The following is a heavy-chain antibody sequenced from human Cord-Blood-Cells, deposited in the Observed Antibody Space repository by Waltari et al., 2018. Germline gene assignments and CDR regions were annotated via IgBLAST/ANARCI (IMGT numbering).Heavy chain of an antibody. D-gene: IGHD3-22*01. CDR1: GYTFTSYD. V-gene: IGHV1-8*01. CDR3: ARVADDSSGYYGPQYGMDV. CDR2: MNPNSGNT. Sequence: QVQLVQSGAEVKKPGASVKVSCKASGYTFTSYDINWVRQATGQGLGWMGWMNPNSGNTGYAQKVQGRVTMTRNTSISTAYMGLSSLRSEDTAVYYCARVADDSSGYYGPQYGMDVWGQGTTVTVSS. J-gene: IGHJ6*02.